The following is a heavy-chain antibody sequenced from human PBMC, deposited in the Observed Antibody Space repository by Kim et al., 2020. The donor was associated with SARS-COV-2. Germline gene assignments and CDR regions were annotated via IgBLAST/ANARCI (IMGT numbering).Heavy chain of an antibody. CDR1: GFTFNDYY. Sequence: GGSLRLSCAASGFTFNDYYMSWIRQAPGKGLEWVSYISTSSRYTNYADSVKGRFTISRDNAKNSLYLQMNSLRGDDTAVYYCARDQDPNGYHNIDFWGQGTLVTVST. D-gene: IGHD3-9*01. CDR2: ISTSSRYT. V-gene: IGHV3-11*05. CDR3: ARDQDPNGYHNIDF. J-gene: IGHJ4*02.